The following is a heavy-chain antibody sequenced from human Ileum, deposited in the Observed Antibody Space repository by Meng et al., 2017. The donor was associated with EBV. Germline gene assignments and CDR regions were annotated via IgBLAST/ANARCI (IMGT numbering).Heavy chain of an antibody. Sequence: PGPWEPCGTPSRSCRVLGASIGSSSWCTWVPPPPAKGLEWIGEIYHSGSPNYNPSLKSRLTLSVDKSKSQFSLELISVTAADTAVYYCARGRRFGSGRYALDYWGQGTLVTVSS. V-gene: IGHV4-4*02. CDR1: GASIGSSSW. J-gene: IGHJ4*02. CDR3: ARGRRFGSGRYALDY. D-gene: IGHD3-10*01. CDR2: IYHSGSP.